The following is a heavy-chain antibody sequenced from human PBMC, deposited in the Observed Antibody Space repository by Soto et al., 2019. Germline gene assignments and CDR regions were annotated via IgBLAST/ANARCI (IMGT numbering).Heavy chain of an antibody. D-gene: IGHD6-19*01. CDR1: GISLSSAW. CDR3: TTEMRHSNGWYGPFNI. Sequence: EVQLVESGGGLVKPGGSLRLSCAAAGISLSSAWMDWVRQAPGKGLEWVGRIKSKRAGGTTDFAAPVKGRFTISRDDSGNTLFLQLNNLETEDTAMYYCTTEMRHSNGWYGPFNIWGQGAMITVSS. V-gene: IGHV3-15*01. CDR2: IKSKRAGGTT. J-gene: IGHJ3*02.